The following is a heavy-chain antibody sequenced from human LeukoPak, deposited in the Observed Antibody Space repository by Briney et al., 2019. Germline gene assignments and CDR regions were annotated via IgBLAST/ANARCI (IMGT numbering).Heavy chain of an antibody. J-gene: IGHJ3*02. CDR3: ARGLGAARTVIGAFDI. CDR2: INHSGST. V-gene: IGHV4-34*01. CDR1: GGSFSGYY. D-gene: IGHD6-6*01. Sequence: PLETLSLTCAVYGGSFSGYYWSWIRQPPGKGLEWIGEINHSGSTNYNPSLKSRVTISVDTSKNQFPLKLSSATAPDMAVYYCARGLGAARTVIGAFDIWGQGTMVTVSS.